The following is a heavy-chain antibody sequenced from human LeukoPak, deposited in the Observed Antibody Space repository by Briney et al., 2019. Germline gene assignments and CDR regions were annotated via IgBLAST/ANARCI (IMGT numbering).Heavy chain of an antibody. J-gene: IGHJ6*02. Sequence: SETLSLTCTVSGGSISSYYWSWIRQPPGKGLEWIGHIHYSGGTNYNPSLKSRVTMSIDTSKNQFSLKLGSVTAADTAVYYCASAVVYTSYYGMDVWGQGTTVTVSS. CDR3: ASAVVYTSYYGMDV. CDR1: GGSISSYY. CDR2: IHYSGGT. V-gene: IGHV4-59*01. D-gene: IGHD6-13*01.